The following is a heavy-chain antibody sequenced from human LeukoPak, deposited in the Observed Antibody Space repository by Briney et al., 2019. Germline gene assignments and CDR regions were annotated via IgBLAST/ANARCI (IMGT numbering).Heavy chain of an antibody. CDR3: ASSSGWTNLDY. Sequence: SETLSLTCTVSGGSVSSSYWSWLRQPPGKGLEWIGFIYYTGSTNYNPSLKSRVTISVDTPKNQFSLKLSSVTAADTAAYYCASSSGWTNLDYWGQGTLVTVSS. J-gene: IGHJ4*02. CDR2: IYYTGST. CDR1: GGSVSSSY. D-gene: IGHD6-19*01. V-gene: IGHV4-59*02.